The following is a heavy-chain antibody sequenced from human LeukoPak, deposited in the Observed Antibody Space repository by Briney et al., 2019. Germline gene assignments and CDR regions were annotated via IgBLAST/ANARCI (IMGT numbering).Heavy chain of an antibody. Sequence: SETLSLTCTVSGGSISSSSYYWGWIRQPPGKGLEWIGSIYYSGSTYYNPSLKSRVTISVDTSKNQFSLKLSSVTAADTAVYNCARHVYDYVWGSYRYTPWLNYLDVWGKGTTVTVSS. CDR2: IYYSGST. CDR1: GGSISSSSYY. D-gene: IGHD3-16*02. CDR3: ARHVYDYVWGSYRYTPWLNYLDV. V-gene: IGHV4-39*01. J-gene: IGHJ6*03.